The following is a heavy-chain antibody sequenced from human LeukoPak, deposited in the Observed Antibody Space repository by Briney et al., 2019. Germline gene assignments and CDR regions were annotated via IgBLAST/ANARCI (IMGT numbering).Heavy chain of an antibody. J-gene: IGHJ6*02. CDR3: ASSGLIAAAGTNYYYGMDV. CDR2: IYYSGST. CDR1: GGSISSGGYY. Sequence: SETLSLTCTVSGGSISSGGYYWSWIRQHPGKGLGWIGYIYYSGSTYYNPSLKSRVTISVDTSKNQFSLKLSSVTAADTAVYYCASSGLIAAAGTNYYYGMDVWGQGTTVTVSS. V-gene: IGHV4-31*03. D-gene: IGHD6-13*01.